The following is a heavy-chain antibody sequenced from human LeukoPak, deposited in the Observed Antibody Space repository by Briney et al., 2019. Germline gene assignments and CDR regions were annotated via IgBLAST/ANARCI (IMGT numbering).Heavy chain of an antibody. CDR1: GGSISSYY. V-gene: IGHV4-59*01. CDR3: ARGGGFGEPLDGY. Sequence: SETLSLTCTVSGGSISSYYWSWVRQPPGKGLEWIGYIYYSGSTNYNPSLKSRVTISVDTSKNQFSLKLSSVTAADTAVYYCARGGGFGEPLDGYWGQGTLITVSS. CDR2: IYYSGST. D-gene: IGHD3-10*01. J-gene: IGHJ4*02.